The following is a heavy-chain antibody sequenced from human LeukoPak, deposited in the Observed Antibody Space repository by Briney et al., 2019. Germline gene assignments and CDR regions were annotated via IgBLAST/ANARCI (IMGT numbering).Heavy chain of an antibody. CDR1: GDSVSTNTAA. CDR2: TYYRCKWYT. D-gene: IGHD2-15*01. V-gene: IGHV6-1*01. CDR3: ARDGWPAFDY. J-gene: IGHJ4*02. Sequence: SQTLSLTCAISGDSVSTNTAAWYWIRQSPSRGVEWLGRTYYRCKWYTDYAVSVKSRITINPDTSKNQFSLQLNSVTPEDTAVYFCARDGWPAFDYWGQGTLVTVSS.